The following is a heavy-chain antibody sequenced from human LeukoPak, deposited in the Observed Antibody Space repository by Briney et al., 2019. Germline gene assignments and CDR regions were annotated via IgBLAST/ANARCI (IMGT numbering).Heavy chain of an antibody. CDR2: IYYSGST. J-gene: IGHJ5*02. CDR3: ARDNQGNGVYLRYNWFDP. V-gene: IGHV4-59*01. D-gene: IGHD4-17*01. Sequence: SETLSLTCTVSGGSISSYYWSWIRQPPGKGLEWIGYIYYSGSTNYNPSLKSRVTISVDTSKNQFSLKLSSVTAADTAVYYCARDNQGNGVYLRYNWFDPWGQGTLVTVSS. CDR1: GGSISSYY.